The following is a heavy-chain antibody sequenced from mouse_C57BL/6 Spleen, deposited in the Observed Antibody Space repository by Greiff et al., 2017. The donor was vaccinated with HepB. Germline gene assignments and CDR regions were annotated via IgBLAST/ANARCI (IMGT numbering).Heavy chain of an antibody. CDR3: ARKSNYDYFDY. J-gene: IGHJ2*01. CDR1: GYTFTDYY. V-gene: IGHV1-26*01. D-gene: IGHD2-5*01. Sequence: EVQLQQSGPELVKPGASVKISCKASGYTFTDYYMNWVKQSHGKSLEWIGDINPNNGGTRYNQKFKGKATLTVDKSSSTAYMELRSLTSEDTAVYYCARKSNYDYFDYWGQGTTLTVSS. CDR2: INPNNGGT.